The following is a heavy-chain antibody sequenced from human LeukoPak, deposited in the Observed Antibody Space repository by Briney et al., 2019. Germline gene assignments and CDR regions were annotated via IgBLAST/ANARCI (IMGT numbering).Heavy chain of an antibody. V-gene: IGHV3-30-3*01. Sequence: GRSLRLSCAASGFTFSSYAMHWVRQAPGKGLEWVASISYDGSKKYYADSLKGRFTISRDNSKKTLYLQMNSLRAEDTAVYYCAKDGDLYGHADYWGQGTLVTVSS. CDR2: ISYDGSKK. J-gene: IGHJ4*02. CDR1: GFTFSSYA. D-gene: IGHD4-17*01. CDR3: AKDGDLYGHADY.